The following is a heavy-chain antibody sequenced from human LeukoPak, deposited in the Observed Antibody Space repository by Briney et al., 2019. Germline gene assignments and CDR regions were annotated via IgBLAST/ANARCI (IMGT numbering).Heavy chain of an antibody. CDR3: AKDTYSSSWYYFDY. V-gene: IGHV3-30*02. D-gene: IGHD6-13*01. CDR1: EFTFSSYG. CDR2: IWYDGSNK. Sequence: GGSLRLSCAASEFTFSSYGMHRVRQAPGKGLEWVAVIWYDGSNKYYADSVKGRFTISRDNSKNTLYLQMNSLRAEDTAVYYCAKDTYSSSWYYFDYWGQGTLVTVSS. J-gene: IGHJ4*02.